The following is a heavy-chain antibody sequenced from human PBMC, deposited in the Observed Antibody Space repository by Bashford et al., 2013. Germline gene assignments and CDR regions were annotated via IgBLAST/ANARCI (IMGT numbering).Heavy chain of an antibody. CDR1: GYTFSDYY. J-gene: IGHJ3*01. CDR3: ARDGPVVGVWNAFDV. Sequence: ASVKVSCKASGYTFSDYYLHWVRQAPGQGLEWMGWINPNPNSGATKYAEMFQGRVTMTRDTSISTAYMELSSLRSDDTAVYFCARDGPVVGVWNAFDVWAKGPRSPSPQ. CDR2: INPNPNSGAT. D-gene: IGHD1-26*01. V-gene: IGHV1-2*02.